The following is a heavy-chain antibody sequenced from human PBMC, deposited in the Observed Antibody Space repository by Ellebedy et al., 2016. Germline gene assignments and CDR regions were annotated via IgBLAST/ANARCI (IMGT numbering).Heavy chain of an antibody. CDR2: IYPGDSDT. CDR3: ARGVTVTDRVIDY. CDR1: GYSFSSYW. J-gene: IGHJ4*02. Sequence: GESLKISCKGSGYSFSSYWIAWVRQMPGKGLEWMGIIYPGDSDTRYSPSFQGQVTISVDRTISTAYLQWNSLKASDTAMYYCARGVTVTDRVIDYWGQGTLVTVSS. D-gene: IGHD4-17*01. V-gene: IGHV5-51*01.